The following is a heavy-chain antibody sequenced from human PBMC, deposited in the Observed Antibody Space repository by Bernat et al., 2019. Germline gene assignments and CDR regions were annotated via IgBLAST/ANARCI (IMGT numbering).Heavy chain of an antibody. J-gene: IGHJ3*02. Sequence: QVQLVESGGGVVQPGRSLRLSCAASVFTFSGYGMHWVRQAPGKGLEWVAVISHDGTNKYYADSVKGRFTISRDNSKNTMYLQMNSLRDEDTAVYFCAKERVSGWKQHDPCDIWGQGTLVTVSS. CDR3: AKERVSGWKQHDPCDI. V-gene: IGHV3-30*18. D-gene: IGHD6-19*01. CDR1: VFTFSGYG. CDR2: ISHDGTNK.